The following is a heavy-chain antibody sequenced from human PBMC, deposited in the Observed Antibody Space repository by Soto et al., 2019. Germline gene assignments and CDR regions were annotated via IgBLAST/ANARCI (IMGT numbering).Heavy chain of an antibody. CDR2: ISYDGSIK. V-gene: IGHV3-30*04. Sequence: HVQLVESGGGVVQPGRSPKLSCADSGFTFSSYALHWVRQAPGKGLEWVAIISYDGSIKYYADSVKGRFTISRDNSKNTLYLQMNSLRAEDTAVYYCARDLSGYGYDYWGQGTLVTVSS. CDR3: ARDLSGYGYDY. J-gene: IGHJ4*02. D-gene: IGHD5-18*01. CDR1: GFTFSSYA.